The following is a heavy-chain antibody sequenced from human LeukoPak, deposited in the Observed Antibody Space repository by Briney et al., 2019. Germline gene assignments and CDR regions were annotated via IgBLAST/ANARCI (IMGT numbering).Heavy chain of an antibody. Sequence: GGSLRLSCAASGFSFSDAWMSWVRQIPGKGLEWVGRIESKTDGGTTDYAAPVKGRFTISRDNAKNSLYLQMNSLRAEDTAVYYCARDYGGSSPFDYWGQGTLVTVSS. CDR2: IESKTDGGTT. J-gene: IGHJ4*02. V-gene: IGHV3-15*04. CDR1: GFSFSDAW. CDR3: ARDYGGSSPFDY. D-gene: IGHD4-23*01.